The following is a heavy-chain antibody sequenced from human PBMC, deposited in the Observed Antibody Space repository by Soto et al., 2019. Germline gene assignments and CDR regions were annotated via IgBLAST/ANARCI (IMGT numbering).Heavy chain of an antibody. CDR1: GLSFSGYY. J-gene: IGHJ4*02. V-gene: IGHV4-34*01. CDR2: INHSGST. Sequence: SGTLSLTWAVYGLSFSGYYWSWIRQPPGKGLEWIGEINHSGSTNYNPSLKNRVTISVDTSKNQFSLKLSSVTAADKAVYYCTYFDYWGQGTLVTVSS. CDR3: TYFDY.